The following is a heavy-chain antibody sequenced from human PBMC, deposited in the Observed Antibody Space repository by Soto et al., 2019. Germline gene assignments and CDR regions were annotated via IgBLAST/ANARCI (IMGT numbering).Heavy chain of an antibody. D-gene: IGHD3-9*01. CDR1: GFTFSSYS. J-gene: IGHJ4*02. Sequence: PVGSLRLSCAASGFTFSSYSMNWVRQAPGKGLEWVSSISSSSSYIYYADSVKGRFTISRDNAKNSLYLQMNSLRAEDTAVYYCARDRNVLRYFDWLLIDYWGQGTLVTVSS. CDR2: ISSSSSYI. CDR3: ARDRNVLRYFDWLLIDY. V-gene: IGHV3-21*01.